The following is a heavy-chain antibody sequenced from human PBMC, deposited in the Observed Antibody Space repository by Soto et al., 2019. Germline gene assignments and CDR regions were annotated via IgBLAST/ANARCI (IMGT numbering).Heavy chain of an antibody. J-gene: IGHJ5*02. V-gene: IGHV4-4*07. D-gene: IGHD3-3*01. CDR1: GGTISCYY. CDR3: ARGQRFPDWFDP. Sequence: SETLPLTCSVCGGTISCYYWTWIRQPAGKGLEWIGRIYSSGNTKYNPSLQSRVTMSLDTSNNQFSLRLTSVPAADTAVYYCARGQRFPDWFDPWGQGTLVPVYS. CDR2: IYSSGNT.